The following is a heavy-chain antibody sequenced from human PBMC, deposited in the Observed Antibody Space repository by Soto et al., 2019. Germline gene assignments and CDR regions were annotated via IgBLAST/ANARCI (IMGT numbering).Heavy chain of an antibody. CDR1: GYTFTSYG. CDR2: ISAYNGNT. Sequence: ASVKVSCKASGYTFTSYGTSWVRQAPGQGLEWMGWISAYNGNTNYAQKLQGRVTMTTDTSTSTAYMELRSLRSDDTAVYYCARGMSYDFWSGYYNYYYYYMDVWGKGTTVTVSS. J-gene: IGHJ6*03. CDR3: ARGMSYDFWSGYYNYYYYYMDV. D-gene: IGHD3-3*01. V-gene: IGHV1-18*01.